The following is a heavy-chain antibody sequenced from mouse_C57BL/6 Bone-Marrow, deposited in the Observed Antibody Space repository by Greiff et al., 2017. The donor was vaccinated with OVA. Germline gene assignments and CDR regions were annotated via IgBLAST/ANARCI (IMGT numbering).Heavy chain of an antibody. V-gene: IGHV1-64*01. J-gene: IGHJ1*03. CDR3: AVYYGYESPLYWYFDV. CDR2: IHPNSGST. Sequence: QVHVKQPGAELVNPGASVKLSCKASGYTFTSYWMHWVKQRPGQGLEWIGMIHPNSGSTNYNEKFKSMATLTVDKSSSTAYMQLSSLTSEDSAVYYCAVYYGYESPLYWYFDVWGTGTTVTVSS. CDR1: GYTFTSYW. D-gene: IGHD2-2*01.